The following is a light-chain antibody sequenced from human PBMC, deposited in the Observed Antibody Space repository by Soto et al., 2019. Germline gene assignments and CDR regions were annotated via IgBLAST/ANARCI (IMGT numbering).Light chain of an antibody. J-gene: IGKJ1*01. CDR1: QSISSW. CDR2: KAS. Sequence: DIQMTQSPSTLSASVGDRVIITCRASQSISSWLAWYQQKPGKAPNLLIYKASALKSGVPSRFSGSGSGTEFTLTIISLQPDDFATYYCQQYDNDSWTLGKGTKVEIK. V-gene: IGKV1-5*03. CDR3: QQYDNDSWT.